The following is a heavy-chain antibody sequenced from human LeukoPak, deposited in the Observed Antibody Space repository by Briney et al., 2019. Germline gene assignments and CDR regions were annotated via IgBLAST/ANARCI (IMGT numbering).Heavy chain of an antibody. CDR2: IWYDGSNK. D-gene: IGHD6-13*01. CDR3: ATAGYSSSYEFDY. Sequence: TGGSLRLSRAASGFTFSSYGMHWVRQAPGKGLEWVAVIWYDGSNKYYADSVKGRFTISRDNSKNTLYLQMNSLRAEDTAVYYCATAGYSSSYEFDYWGQGTLVTVSS. V-gene: IGHV3-33*01. CDR1: GFTFSSYG. J-gene: IGHJ4*02.